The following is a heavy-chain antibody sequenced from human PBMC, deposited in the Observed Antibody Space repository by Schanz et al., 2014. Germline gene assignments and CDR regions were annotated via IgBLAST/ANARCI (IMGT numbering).Heavy chain of an antibody. CDR3: ARDGYSVVVISPTESFDI. J-gene: IGHJ3*02. Sequence: EVQLVESGGGLVQPGGSLRLSCTASGFTFSSYSMNWVRQAPGKGLEWVSYVSRSTPDIYYADSVKGRFTMSRDNAKNSVFLQMNSLRAEDTAVYYGARDGYSVVVISPTESFDIWGQGTMVTVSS. V-gene: IGHV3-48*01. D-gene: IGHD2-21*01. CDR1: GFTFSSYS. CDR2: VSRSTPDI.